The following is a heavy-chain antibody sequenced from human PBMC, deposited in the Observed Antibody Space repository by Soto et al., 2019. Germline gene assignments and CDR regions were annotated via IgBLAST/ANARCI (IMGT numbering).Heavy chain of an antibody. V-gene: IGHV4-59*01. CDR1: GGSISSYY. CDR3: ARGRTTTVTTLAYFDY. Sequence: SETLSLTCTVSGGSISSYYCSWIRQPPGKGLEWIGYIYYSGSTNYNPSLKSRVTISVDTSKNQFSLKLSSVTAADTAVYYCARGRTTTVTTLAYFDYWGQGTPVTVSS. D-gene: IGHD4-17*01. J-gene: IGHJ4*02. CDR2: IYYSGST.